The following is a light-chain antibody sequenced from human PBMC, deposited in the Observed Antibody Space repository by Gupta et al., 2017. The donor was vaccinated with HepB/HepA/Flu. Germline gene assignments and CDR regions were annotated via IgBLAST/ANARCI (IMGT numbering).Light chain of an antibody. CDR2: GASSS. V-gene: IGKV3-20*01. CDR1: QSVSSGY. CDR3: QQDGSSPRT. J-gene: IGKJ1*01. Sequence: EIVLTQSPGTLSLSPGERATLSCRASQSVSSGYLAWYQQKPGQAPRLLIFGASSSSRATGIPDRFSGSGSGTDFTLTISRREPEDFAVYYCQQDGSSPRTFGQGTKVEIK.